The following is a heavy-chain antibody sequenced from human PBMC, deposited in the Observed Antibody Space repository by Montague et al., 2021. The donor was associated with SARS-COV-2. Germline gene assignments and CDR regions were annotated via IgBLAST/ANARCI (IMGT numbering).Heavy chain of an antibody. D-gene: IGHD3-16*02. CDR1: GFSLSTSAMS. CDR3: ARIVSVVVPGDAPRRYSFGMDV. J-gene: IGHJ6*02. CDR2: IDWDNDK. Sequence: PALVKPTQTLTLTCSFSGFSLSTSAMSVTWIRQPPGKALEWLARIDWDNDKYYSTSLKARLTISKDTSKNQVVLTLTNVDPFDTATYYCARIVSVVVPGDAPRRYSFGMDVGGQGTTVIVSS. V-gene: IGHV2-70*11.